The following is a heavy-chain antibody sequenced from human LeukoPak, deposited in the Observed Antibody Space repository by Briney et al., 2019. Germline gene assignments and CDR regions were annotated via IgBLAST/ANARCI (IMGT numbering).Heavy chain of an antibody. J-gene: IGHJ3*02. Sequence: SETLSLTCAVYGGSFSGYYWSWIRQPPGKGLEWIGEINHSGSTNYNPSLKSRVTISVDTSKNQFSLKLSSVTAADTAVYYCARVVGTTGDAFDIWGQGTMVTVSS. V-gene: IGHV4-34*01. CDR3: ARVVGTTGDAFDI. D-gene: IGHD1-7*01. CDR1: GGSFSGYY. CDR2: INHSGST.